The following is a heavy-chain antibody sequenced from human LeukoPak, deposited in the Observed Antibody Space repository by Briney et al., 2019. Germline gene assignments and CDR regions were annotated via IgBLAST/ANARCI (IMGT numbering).Heavy chain of an antibody. V-gene: IGHV4-34*01. CDR1: GGSFSGYY. Sequence: SETLSLTCAVYGGSFSGYYWSWIRQPPGKGLEWIGEINHSGGTNYNPSLKSRVTISVDTSKNQFSLKLSSVTAADTAVYYCAGHRGFPPRTRRYFDYWGQGTLVTVSS. CDR2: INHSGGT. D-gene: IGHD3-10*01. J-gene: IGHJ4*02. CDR3: AGHRGFPPRTRRYFDY.